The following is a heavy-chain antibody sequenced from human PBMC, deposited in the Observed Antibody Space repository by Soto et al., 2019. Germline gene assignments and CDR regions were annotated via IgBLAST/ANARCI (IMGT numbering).Heavy chain of an antibody. CDR2: IYYSGGT. CDR3: ARGGNYDSRGYYVDY. D-gene: IGHD3-22*01. V-gene: IGHV4-59*01. J-gene: IGHJ4*02. CDR1: GGSISSYY. Sequence: QVQLQESGPGLVKPSETLSLTCTVSGGSISSYYWSWIRQPPGKGLEWIGYIYYSGGTNYNPSLKGRVSITVDTSKNQFSLKRSSVTAADTAVYYCARGGNYDSRGYYVDYWGQGTLVTVSS.